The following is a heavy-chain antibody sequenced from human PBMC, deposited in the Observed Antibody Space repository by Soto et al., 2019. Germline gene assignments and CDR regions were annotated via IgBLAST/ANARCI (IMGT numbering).Heavy chain of an antibody. CDR2: IVVGSGDT. Sequence: QMQLVQSGPEVKKPGTSVKVSCKASGFTFTSSAMQWVRQARGQRLEWIGWIVVGSGDTNYAQKFQERVTITRDRSKSKAYMELSSLRSEDTAVYYCAAVAPKVPATAPVDYWGQGTLVTVSS. V-gene: IGHV1-58*02. J-gene: IGHJ4*02. CDR1: GFTFTSSA. D-gene: IGHD2-2*01. CDR3: AAVAPKVPATAPVDY.